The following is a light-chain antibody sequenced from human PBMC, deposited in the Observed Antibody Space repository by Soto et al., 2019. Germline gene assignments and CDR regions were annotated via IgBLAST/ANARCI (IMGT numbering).Light chain of an antibody. V-gene: IGLV1-40*01. CDR3: QSYDSTLSGPYV. Sequence: VLKQPPSVSGAPGQSVTISCPGSSSNIGAGYDVHWYQQLPGTAPKLLIYGNSNRPSGVPDRFSGSKSGTSASLAITGLQAEDEADYYCQSYDSTLSGPYVFGTGTKVTVL. J-gene: IGLJ1*01. CDR1: SSNIGAGYD. CDR2: GNS.